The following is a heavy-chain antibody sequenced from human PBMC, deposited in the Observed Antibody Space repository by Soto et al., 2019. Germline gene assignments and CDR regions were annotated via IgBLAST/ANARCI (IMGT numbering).Heavy chain of an antibody. CDR1: GGTFSSYA. CDR3: AREGPGGGDTYNWFDP. Sequence: QVQLVQSGAEVKKPGSSVKVSCKASGGTFSSYAISWVRQAPGQGLEWMGGIIPIFGTANYAQKFQGRVTITADEYTSTAYMELSSLRSEDTAVYYCAREGPGGGDTYNWFDPWGQGTLVTVSS. CDR2: IIPIFGTA. D-gene: IGHD2-21*02. V-gene: IGHV1-69*01. J-gene: IGHJ5*02.